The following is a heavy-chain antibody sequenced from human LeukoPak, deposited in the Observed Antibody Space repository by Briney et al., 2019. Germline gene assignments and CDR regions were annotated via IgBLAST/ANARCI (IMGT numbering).Heavy chain of an antibody. Sequence: GGSLRLSCAASGFTFSSYAMSWVRGAPGKGLEWVSTPSGSGGNTYYADSVKGRFTISRDNSKSTLFLQMNSLRAEDTAVYYCAKVRAYDFWSGERAFDSWGQGTMVTVSS. D-gene: IGHD3-3*01. V-gene: IGHV3-23*01. CDR1: GFTFSSYA. J-gene: IGHJ3*02. CDR3: AKVRAYDFWSGERAFDS. CDR2: PSGSGGNT.